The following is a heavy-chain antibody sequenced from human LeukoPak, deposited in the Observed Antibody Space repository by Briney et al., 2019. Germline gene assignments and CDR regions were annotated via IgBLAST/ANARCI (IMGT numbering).Heavy chain of an antibody. CDR1: GGSISSYY. V-gene: IGHV4-59*12. J-gene: IGHJ6*02. CDR3: ARARDFIYGMDV. CDR2: IYYSGST. D-gene: IGHD2/OR15-2a*01. Sequence: SETLSLTCTVSGGSISSYYWSWIRQPPGKGLEWIGYIYYSGSTNYNPSLKSRVTMSVDTSKNQFSLKLSSVTAADTAVYYCARARDFIYGMDVWGQGTTVTVSS.